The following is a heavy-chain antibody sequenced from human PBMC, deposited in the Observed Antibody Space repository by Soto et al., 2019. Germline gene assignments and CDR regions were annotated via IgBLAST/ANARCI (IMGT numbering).Heavy chain of an antibody. V-gene: IGHV3-73*01. CDR2: IRDRAFSYAT. Sequence: EVLLVESGGGLVQPGGSLKLSCAASGFVFKDSSIHWVRQASGKGLECVGRIRDRAFSYATAYAASVKGRFTISRDDSTNTAYLQMNSLKTEDTAIYYCTRLISAAQDYWGQGTLVTVSS. D-gene: IGHD3-10*01. J-gene: IGHJ4*02. CDR1: GFVFKDSS. CDR3: TRLISAAQDY.